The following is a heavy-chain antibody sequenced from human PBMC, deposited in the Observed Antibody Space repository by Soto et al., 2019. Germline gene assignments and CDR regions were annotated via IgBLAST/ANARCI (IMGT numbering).Heavy chain of an antibody. V-gene: IGHV1-69*06. CDR3: ARDGIADSLPPTSYGMDV. D-gene: IGHD5-18*01. Sequence: SVKVSCKASGGTFSSYAISWVRQAPGQGLEWMGGIIPIFGTANYAQKFQGRVTITADKSTSTAYMELSSLRSEDTAVYYRARDGIADSLPPTSYGMDVWGQGTTVTVSS. J-gene: IGHJ6*02. CDR2: IIPIFGTA. CDR1: GGTFSSYA.